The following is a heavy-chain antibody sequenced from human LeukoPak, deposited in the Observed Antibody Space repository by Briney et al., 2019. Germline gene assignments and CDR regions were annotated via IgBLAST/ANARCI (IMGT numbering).Heavy chain of an antibody. D-gene: IGHD3-3*01. Sequence: SETLSLTCTVSGGSLRRTGYCWGWIRQPPGKGLEWIRSIYHNGSTCNNLSLKSRVILSVDTSKNQFSLKLSSVTAADTAVYYCARHVGHDFWSGYRSVDPWGQGTLVTVSS. V-gene: IGHV4-39*01. CDR2: IYHNGST. J-gene: IGHJ5*02. CDR1: GGSLRRTGYC. CDR3: ARHVGHDFWSGYRSVDP.